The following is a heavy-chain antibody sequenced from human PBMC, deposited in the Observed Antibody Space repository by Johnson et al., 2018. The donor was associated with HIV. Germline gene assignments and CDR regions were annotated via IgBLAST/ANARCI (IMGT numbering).Heavy chain of an antibody. CDR3: AKVAVATAAGGVALDI. V-gene: IGHV3-9*01. CDR1: GFTFNNYD. CDR2: ISWNSGSI. Sequence: VQLVESGGGLVQPGGSLRLSCAASGFTFNNYDMHWVRQAPGKGLEWVSGISWNSGSIGYADSVKGRFTISRDNAKNSLYLQMNSLRAEDTALYYCAKVAVATAAGGVALDIWGPGTMVIVSS. J-gene: IGHJ3*02. D-gene: IGHD6-13*01.